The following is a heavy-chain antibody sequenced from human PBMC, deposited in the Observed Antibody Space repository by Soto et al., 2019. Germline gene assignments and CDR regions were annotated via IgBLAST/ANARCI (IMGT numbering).Heavy chain of an antibody. CDR1: GFTFDYYW. V-gene: IGHV3-74*01. D-gene: IGHD3-16*01. CDR3: ARGGEPDY. CDR2: LQTDGRHP. Sequence: EVQLVESGGGLVQPGGSLRLSCLASGFTFDYYWMHWVRQAPGEGLMWVSRLQTDGRHPDYADSVKGRFTISRDNAKNTLYLQRNNLRAEDTAVYYCARGGEPDYWGQGTLVTVSS. J-gene: IGHJ4*02.